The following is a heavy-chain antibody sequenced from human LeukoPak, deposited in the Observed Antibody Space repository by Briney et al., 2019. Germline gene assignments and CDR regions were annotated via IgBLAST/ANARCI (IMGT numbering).Heavy chain of an antibody. CDR1: GFLFSRYW. CDR2: IKEDGSEK. Sequence: SGGSLRLSCAASGFLFSRYWMSWVRQAPGKGLEWVANIKEDGSEKYCVESMKGRFTISRDNVKNSLYLQINSLRAEDTAVYYCARDSFETDIDYWGQGTLVTVSS. CDR3: ARDSFETDIDY. V-gene: IGHV3-7*01. D-gene: IGHD1-14*01. J-gene: IGHJ4*02.